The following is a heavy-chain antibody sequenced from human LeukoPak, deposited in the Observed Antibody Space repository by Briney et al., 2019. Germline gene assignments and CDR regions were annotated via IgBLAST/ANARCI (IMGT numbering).Heavy chain of an antibody. CDR3: ARSAAGLVRFFDY. V-gene: IGHV4-31*03. CDR1: GDSISRGGYY. Sequence: SQTLSLTCTVSGDSISRGGYYWSWIRQHSGKGLEWIGYIYYSGSTYYNPSLKSRVTISLDTSKNQFYLELSSVTVADTAVYYCARSAAGLVRFFDYWGQGTLVTVSS. J-gene: IGHJ4*02. CDR2: IYYSGST. D-gene: IGHD6-19*01.